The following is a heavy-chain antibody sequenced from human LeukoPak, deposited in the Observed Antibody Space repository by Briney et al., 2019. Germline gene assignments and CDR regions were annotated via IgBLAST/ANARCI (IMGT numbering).Heavy chain of an antibody. CDR3: ARAHVDTVMVTGRFDY. V-gene: IGHV1-46*01. CDR1: GYTFTSYY. CDR2: INPSGGST. J-gene: IGHJ4*02. D-gene: IGHD5-18*01. Sequence: GASVKVSCKASGYTFTSYYMHWVRQAPGQGLEWMGIINPSGGSTSYAQKFEGRVTMTRDTSTSTVYMELSSLRSEDTAVYYCARAHVDTVMVTGRFDYWGQGTLVTVSS.